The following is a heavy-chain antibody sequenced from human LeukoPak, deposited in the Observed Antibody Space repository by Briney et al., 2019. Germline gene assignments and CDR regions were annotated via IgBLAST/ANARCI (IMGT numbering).Heavy chain of an antibody. CDR3: ARGSSSWHANWYFDL. J-gene: IGHJ2*01. V-gene: IGHV3-21*01. Sequence: GGSLRLSCAASGFTFSSYAMNWVRQAPGRGLEWVSSISSSSGYIHYADSVKGRFTISRDNAKNSVYLQMDSLRAEDTAVYYCARGSSSWHANWYFDLWGRGPLVTVSS. D-gene: IGHD6-13*01. CDR1: GFTFSSYA. CDR2: ISSSSGYI.